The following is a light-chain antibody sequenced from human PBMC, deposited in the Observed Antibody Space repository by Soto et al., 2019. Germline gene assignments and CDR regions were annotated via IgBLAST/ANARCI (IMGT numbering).Light chain of an antibody. CDR2: GAS. V-gene: IGKV3-15*01. Sequence: EIVMTQSPATLSLSPGERATLSCRASQSVGSNLAWYQQKPGQAPRLLLYGASTRATGIPARFSGSGSGTEFTLTISSLQSEDFAIYFCQQYNNWPPDRTFGQGTKVEIK. CDR3: QQYNNWPPDRT. J-gene: IGKJ1*01. CDR1: QSVGSN.